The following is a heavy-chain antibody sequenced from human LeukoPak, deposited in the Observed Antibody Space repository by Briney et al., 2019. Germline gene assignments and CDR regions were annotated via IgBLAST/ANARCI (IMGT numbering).Heavy chain of an antibody. Sequence: ASVKVSCKASGYTFTSYDINWVRQATGQGLEWMGWMNPNSGNTGYVQKFQGRVTMTRNTSISTAYMELSSLRSEDTAVYYCARARTAATDAFDIWGQGTMVTVSS. D-gene: IGHD6-13*01. CDR3: ARARTAATDAFDI. J-gene: IGHJ3*02. CDR2: MNPNSGNT. CDR1: GYTFTSYD. V-gene: IGHV1-8*01.